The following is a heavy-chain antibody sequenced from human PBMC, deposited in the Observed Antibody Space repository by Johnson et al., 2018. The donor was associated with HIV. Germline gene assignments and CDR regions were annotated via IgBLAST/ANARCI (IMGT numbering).Heavy chain of an antibody. CDR3: ARRDSGSLSFDI. CDR1: GFTVSDNY. D-gene: IGHD1-26*01. J-gene: IGHJ3*02. CDR2: ISWNGGST. V-gene: IGHV3-20*04. Sequence: VQLVESGGGLIQPGGSLRLSCAASGFTVSDNYMTWVRQAPGKGLEWVSGISWNGGSTGYADSVRGRCTISRDNGKNSLYMQMNTLRAEDTALYYCARRDSGSLSFDIWGQGTMVTVSS.